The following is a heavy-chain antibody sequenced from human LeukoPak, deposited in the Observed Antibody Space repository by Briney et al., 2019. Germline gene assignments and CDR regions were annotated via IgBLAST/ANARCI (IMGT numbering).Heavy chain of an antibody. CDR1: GYTFTSYY. D-gene: IGHD2-15*01. V-gene: IGHV1-46*01. J-gene: IGHJ4*02. CDR3: AKALPKAYCSSGSCYRGGPPYYFDY. Sequence: ASVKVSCKASGYTFTSYYMHWVRQAPGQGLEWMGIINPSGGGTSYAQKFQGRVTMTRDMSTTTVYMELSSLRSEDTAVYYCAKALPKAYCSSGSCYRGGPPYYFDYWGQGTLVTVSS. CDR2: INPSGGGT.